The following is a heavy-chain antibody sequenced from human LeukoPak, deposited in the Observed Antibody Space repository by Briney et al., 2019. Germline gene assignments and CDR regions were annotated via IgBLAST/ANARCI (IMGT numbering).Heavy chain of an antibody. Sequence: PGVSLRLSCAASGFTFSSYAMSWVRQAPGKGLEWVSAISGSGGSTYYADSVKGRFTISRDNSKNTLYLQMNSLRAEDTAVYYCAKDTTPSGYCSGGSCYAPFDYWGQGTLVTVSS. CDR3: AKDTTPSGYCSGGSCYAPFDY. CDR2: ISGSGGST. J-gene: IGHJ4*02. CDR1: GFTFSSYA. V-gene: IGHV3-23*01. D-gene: IGHD2-15*01.